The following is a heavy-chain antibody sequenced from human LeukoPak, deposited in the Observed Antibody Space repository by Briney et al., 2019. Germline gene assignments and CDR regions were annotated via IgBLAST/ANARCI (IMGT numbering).Heavy chain of an antibody. CDR1: GFTFSSYA. V-gene: IGHV3-23*01. Sequence: PGGSLRLSCAASGFTFSSYAMSWVRQAPGKGLEWVSAISGSGGSTYYADSVKGRFTISRDNSKSTLYLQMNSLRAEDTAVYYCAKVATNLGYCSSTSCYAWFDYWGQGTLVTVSS. D-gene: IGHD2-2*01. CDR3: AKVATNLGYCSSTSCYAWFDY. J-gene: IGHJ4*02. CDR2: ISGSGGST.